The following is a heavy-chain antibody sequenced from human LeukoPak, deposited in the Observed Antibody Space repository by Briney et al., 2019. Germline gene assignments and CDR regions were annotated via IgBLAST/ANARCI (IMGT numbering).Heavy chain of an antibody. J-gene: IGHJ5*02. Sequence: SETLSLTCTVSGGSISSYYWSRIRQPAGKGLEWIGRIYTSGSTNYNPSLKSRVTMSVDTSKNQFSLKLSSVTAADTAVYYCASLSSGSYLAWFDPWGQGTLVTVSS. D-gene: IGHD1-26*01. CDR3: ASLSSGSYLAWFDP. CDR1: GGSISSYY. CDR2: IYTSGST. V-gene: IGHV4-4*07.